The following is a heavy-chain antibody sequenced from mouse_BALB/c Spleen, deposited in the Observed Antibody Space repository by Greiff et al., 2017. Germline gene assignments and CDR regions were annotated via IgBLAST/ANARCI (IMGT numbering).Heavy chain of an antibody. J-gene: IGHJ3*01. V-gene: IGHV2-2*02. CDR1: GFSLTSYG. CDR2: IWSGGST. Sequence: QVQLQQSGPGLVQPSQSLSITCTVSGFSLTSYGVHWVRQSPGKGLEWLGVIWSGGSTDYNAAFISRLSISKDNSKSQVFFKMNSLQANDTAIYYCARALYYYGSRDWVAYWGQGTLVTVSA. CDR3: ARALYYYGSRDWVAY. D-gene: IGHD1-1*01.